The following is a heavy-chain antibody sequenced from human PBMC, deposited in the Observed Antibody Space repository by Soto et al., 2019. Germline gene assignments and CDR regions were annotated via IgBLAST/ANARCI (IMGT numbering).Heavy chain of an antibody. CDR1: GFTFSDPW. CDR2: IKKKTDGGTT. J-gene: IGHJ4*02. Sequence: EVQLVESGGGLVKPGGSLRLSCAASGFTFSDPWMSWVRQAPWKGLEWVGLIKKKTDGGTTDYAAPVKGRFTISRDDSKITLYLQMSSLKTDDTAVYYCRTQWLDWGQGTLVTVSS. V-gene: IGHV3-15*01. D-gene: IGHD6-19*01. CDR3: RTQWLD.